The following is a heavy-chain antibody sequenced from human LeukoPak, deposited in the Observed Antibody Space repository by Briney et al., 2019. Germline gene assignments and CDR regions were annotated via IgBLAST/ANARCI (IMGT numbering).Heavy chain of an antibody. CDR3: ARQMGDSSGYYRWNGLGAFDI. CDR1: GYSFTSYW. V-gene: IGHV5-51*01. D-gene: IGHD3-22*01. CDR2: IYPGDSDT. Sequence: GESLKISCKGSGYSFTSYWIGWVRQMPGKGLEWMGIIYPGDSDTRYSPSFQGQVTISADKSISTAYLQWSSLKASDTAMYYCARQMGDSSGYYRWNGLGAFDIWGQGTMVTVSS. J-gene: IGHJ3*02.